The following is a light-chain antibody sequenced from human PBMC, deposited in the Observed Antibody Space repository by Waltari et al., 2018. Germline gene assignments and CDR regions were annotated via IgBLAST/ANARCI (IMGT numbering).Light chain of an antibody. CDR1: QSLLHSNGYNY. Sequence: DIVMTQSPLSLPVTPGAPASISCRSSQSLLHSNGYNYLDWYLQKPGQSPQLLIYLGSNRASGVPYRFSGSGSGTDFTLKISRVEAEDVGVYYCMQALQTPVTFGQGTKLEIK. V-gene: IGKV2-28*01. CDR2: LGS. J-gene: IGKJ2*01. CDR3: MQALQTPVT.